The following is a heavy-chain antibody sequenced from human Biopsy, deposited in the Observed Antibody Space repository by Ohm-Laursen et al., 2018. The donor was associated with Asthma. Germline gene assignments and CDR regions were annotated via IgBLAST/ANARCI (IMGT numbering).Heavy chain of an antibody. Sequence: SVKVSCKTSGDSFSNYAISWVRQAPGQGLEWMGGLIPVLGTPDHAQMFEGRVTIIADESTSTAYMELSSLSSEDTAVYYCARGYSGSDRIVYYYSGLEVWGQGTTVTVSS. D-gene: IGHD5-12*01. CDR3: ARGYSGSDRIVYYYSGLEV. CDR1: GDSFSNYA. V-gene: IGHV1-69*13. J-gene: IGHJ6*02. CDR2: LIPVLGTP.